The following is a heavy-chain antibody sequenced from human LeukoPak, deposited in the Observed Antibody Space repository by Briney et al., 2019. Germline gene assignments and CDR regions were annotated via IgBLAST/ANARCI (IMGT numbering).Heavy chain of an antibody. J-gene: IGHJ4*02. V-gene: IGHV3-7*03. CDR3: ARESVSRGFDY. CDR2: IKQGGSEK. Sequence: GGSPRLSCAASGFTFTNFWMSWVRRAPGKGLEWVANIKQGGSEKYYVDSVKGRFTISRDNAKNSLYLQMNSLRAEDTAVYYCARESVSRGFDYWGQGTLVTVSS. D-gene: IGHD3-10*01. CDR1: GFTFTNFW.